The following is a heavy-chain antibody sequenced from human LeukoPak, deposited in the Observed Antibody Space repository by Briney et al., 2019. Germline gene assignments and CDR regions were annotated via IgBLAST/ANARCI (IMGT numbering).Heavy chain of an antibody. CDR3: ANFRGYSNYVYFDY. CDR2: IIPIFGTP. J-gene: IGHJ4*02. D-gene: IGHD4-11*01. Sequence: ASVKVSCKATGYTFTGYYIHWVRQDPGQGLEWMGGIIPIFGTPNYAQKFQGRVTITADKSTSTAYMELSSLRSEDTAVYYCANFRGYSNYVYFDYWGQGTLVTVSS. CDR1: GYTFTGYY. V-gene: IGHV1-69*06.